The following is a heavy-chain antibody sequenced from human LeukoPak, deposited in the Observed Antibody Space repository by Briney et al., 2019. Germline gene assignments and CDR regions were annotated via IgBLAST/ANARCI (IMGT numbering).Heavy chain of an antibody. Sequence: GGSLRLSCAASGFTFSSYAMHWVRQAPGKGLEWVAVISYDGGNKYYADSVKGRFTISRDNSKNTLYLQMNSLRAEDTAVYYCARDGAFGGVIVFDYWGQGTLVTVSS. CDR2: ISYDGGNK. V-gene: IGHV3-30*04. D-gene: IGHD3-16*02. CDR1: GFTFSSYA. CDR3: ARDGAFGGVIVFDY. J-gene: IGHJ4*02.